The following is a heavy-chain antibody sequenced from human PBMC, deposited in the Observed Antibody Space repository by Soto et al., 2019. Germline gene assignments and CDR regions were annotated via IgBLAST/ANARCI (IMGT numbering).Heavy chain of an antibody. V-gene: IGHV4-30-4*01. CDR1: GGSISSGDYY. CDR3: ARGFDWPNWFDP. D-gene: IGHD3-9*01. CDR2: IYYSGST. J-gene: IGHJ5*02. Sequence: TSETLSLTCTVSGGSISSGDYYWSWIRQPPGKGLEWIGYIYYSGSTYYNPSLKSRVTISVDTSKNQFSLKLSSVTAADTAVYYWARGFDWPNWFDPWGQGTLVTLYS.